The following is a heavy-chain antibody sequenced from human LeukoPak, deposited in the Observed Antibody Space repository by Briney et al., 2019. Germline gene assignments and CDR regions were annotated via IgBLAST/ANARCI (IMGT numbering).Heavy chain of an antibody. D-gene: IGHD3-22*01. CDR3: ARYTDYYDPFDY. CDR1: GFNVQNNY. V-gene: IGHV3-53*01. Sequence: GGSLRLSCAASGFNVQNNYMTWVRQAPGKGLEWVSVIYSDETTFYADSVKGRFTISRDNSKNTLYLQMNSLRAEDTAVYYCARYTDYYDPFDYWGQGTLLTVSS. CDR2: IYSDETT. J-gene: IGHJ4*02.